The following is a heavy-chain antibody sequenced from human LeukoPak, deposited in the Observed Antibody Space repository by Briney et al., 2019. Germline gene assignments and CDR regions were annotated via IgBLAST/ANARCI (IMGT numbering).Heavy chain of an antibody. V-gene: IGHV5-51*01. J-gene: IGHJ4*02. CDR3: ARGGQRDFDWSIQPTFDY. CDR2: IYPGDSDT. D-gene: IGHD3-9*01. CDR1: GYSFTSYW. Sequence: GESLKISCKGSGYSFTSYWIGWVRQMPGKGLEWMGIIYPGDSDTRYSPSFQGQVTISADKSISTAYLQWISLKASDTAMYYCARGGQRDFDWSIQPTFDYWGQGTLVTVSS.